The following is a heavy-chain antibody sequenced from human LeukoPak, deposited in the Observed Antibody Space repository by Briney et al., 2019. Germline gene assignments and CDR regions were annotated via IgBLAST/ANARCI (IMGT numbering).Heavy chain of an antibody. J-gene: IGHJ4*02. D-gene: IGHD5-12*01. CDR3: ARALIEWEGYSGYEAFGY. CDR2: ISAYNGNT. CDR1: GYTFTSYG. V-gene: IGHV1-18*01. Sequence: GASVKVSCKASGYTFTSYGISWVRQAPGQGLEWMGWISAYNGNTNYAQKLQGRVTMTTDTSTSTAYMELRSLRSDDTAVYYCARALIEWEGYSGYEAFGYWGQGTLVTVSS.